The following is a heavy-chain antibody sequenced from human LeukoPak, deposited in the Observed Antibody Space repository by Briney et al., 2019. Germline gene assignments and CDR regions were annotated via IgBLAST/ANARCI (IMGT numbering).Heavy chain of an antibody. Sequence: SETLSLTCAVYGGSFSGYYWSWIRQPPGKGLEWIGEINHSGSTNYNPSLKSRVTISVDTSKNQFSLKLSSVTAADTAVYYCARGGIYYYGSGRRYYFDYWGQGALVTVSS. J-gene: IGHJ4*02. V-gene: IGHV4-34*01. CDR2: INHSGST. D-gene: IGHD3-10*01. CDR1: GGSFSGYY. CDR3: ARGGIYYYGSGRRYYFDY.